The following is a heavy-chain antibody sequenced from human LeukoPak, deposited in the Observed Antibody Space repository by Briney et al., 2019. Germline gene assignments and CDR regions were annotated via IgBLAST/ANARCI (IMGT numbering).Heavy chain of an antibody. Sequence: PGGSLRLSCAASGFTFSSYGFHWVRQAPGKGLEWVAVIWPDGSYKYYADSVKGRFTISRDDSKNTLYLQMNSLRAEDTAVYYCARDFSLQLFDYWGQGTLVTVFS. D-gene: IGHD5-24*01. V-gene: IGHV3-33*01. CDR3: ARDFSLQLFDY. J-gene: IGHJ4*02. CDR1: GFTFSSYG. CDR2: IWPDGSYK.